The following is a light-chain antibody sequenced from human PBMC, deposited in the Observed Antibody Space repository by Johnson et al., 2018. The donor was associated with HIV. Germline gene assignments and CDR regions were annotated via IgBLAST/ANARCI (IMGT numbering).Light chain of an antibody. CDR3: GTWVSRLSAEV. Sequence: QSVLTQPPSVSAAPGQKVTISCSGSSSNIGNNYVSWYQQLPGTAPRIVTYDNNKRPSGIPDRFPGPKSGTSATLGITGLQTGDEADYSCGTWVSRLSAEVFGTGTKVTVL. CDR1: SSNIGNNY. J-gene: IGLJ1*01. V-gene: IGLV1-51*01. CDR2: DNN.